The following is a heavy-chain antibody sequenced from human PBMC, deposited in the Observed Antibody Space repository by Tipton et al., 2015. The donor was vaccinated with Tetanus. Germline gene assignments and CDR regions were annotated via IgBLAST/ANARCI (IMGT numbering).Heavy chain of an antibody. Sequence: QLVQSGAEVKQPGESLKISCKGFGYMFSSHWIGWVRQVPGKGLEWLGTIYPGDSYSTYSPSFEDQVTISVDRTIDTAYLQWSSLKASDTAIYYCARPLASVAFGGFAFDVWGQGSLVTVSS. V-gene: IGHV5-51*01. CDR2: IYPGDSYS. D-gene: IGHD3-16*01. CDR1: GYMFSSHW. CDR3: ARPLASVAFGGFAFDV. J-gene: IGHJ3*01.